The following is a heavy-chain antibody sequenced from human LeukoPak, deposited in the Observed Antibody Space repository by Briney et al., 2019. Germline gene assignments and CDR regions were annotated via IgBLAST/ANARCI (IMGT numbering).Heavy chain of an antibody. CDR3: ARDRYSSSWSPYYYYYYMDV. D-gene: IGHD6-13*01. V-gene: IGHV3-48*01. Sequence: GGSLRLSCAASGFTFSSYGMHWVRQAPGKGLEWVSYISSSSSTIYYADSVKGRFTISRDNAKNSLYLQMNSLRAEDTAVYYCARDRYSSSWSPYYYYYYMDVWGKGTTVTVSS. CDR1: GFTFSSYG. J-gene: IGHJ6*03. CDR2: ISSSSSTI.